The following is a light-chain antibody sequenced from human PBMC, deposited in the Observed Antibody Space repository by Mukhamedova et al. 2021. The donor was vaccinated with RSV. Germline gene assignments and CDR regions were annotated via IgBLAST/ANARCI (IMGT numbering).Light chain of an antibody. CDR3: QQRYTWPWT. V-gene: IGKV3-11*01. J-gene: IGKJ1*01. Sequence: LLIYEASDRATGIPGRFSDSGSGTDFTLTIASLEPEDFAVYYCQQRYTWPWTFGQGTKV. CDR2: EAS.